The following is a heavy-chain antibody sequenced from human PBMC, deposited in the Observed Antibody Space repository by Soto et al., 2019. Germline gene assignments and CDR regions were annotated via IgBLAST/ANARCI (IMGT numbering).Heavy chain of an antibody. CDR1: GGSISSYY. CDR2: IYYSGST. J-gene: IGHJ6*02. D-gene: IGHD3-22*01. V-gene: IGHV4-59*01. CDR3: ARDMGLGHKPLHKEKGYYYDSSGYRSGPYYGMDV. Sequence: KTSETLSLTCTVSGGSISSYYWSWIRQPPGKGLEWIGYIYYSGSTNYNPSLKSRVTISVDTSKNQFSLKLSSVTAADTAVYYCARDMGLGHKPLHKEKGYYYDSSGYRSGPYYGMDVWGQRTTVTVSS.